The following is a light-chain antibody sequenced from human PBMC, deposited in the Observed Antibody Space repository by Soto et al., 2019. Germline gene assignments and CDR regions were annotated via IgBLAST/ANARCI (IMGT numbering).Light chain of an antibody. CDR3: CSYAGSYTYV. V-gene: IGLV2-11*01. CDR1: SSDVGGYNY. Sequence: QSALTQPRSVSGSPGQSVTISCTGTSSDVGGYNYVSWYQQHPGKAPKLMIYDVSKRPSGVPDRFSGSKSGNTASLTISGLQAEDEADYYCCSYAGSYTYVFGTGLKVAVL. J-gene: IGLJ1*01. CDR2: DVS.